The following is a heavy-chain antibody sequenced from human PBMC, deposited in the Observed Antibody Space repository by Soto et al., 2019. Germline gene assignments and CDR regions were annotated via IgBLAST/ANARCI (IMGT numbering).Heavy chain of an antibody. D-gene: IGHD2-2*01. CDR1: GGXFSXYA. V-gene: IGHV1-69*01. Sequence: QVQLVQSGAEVKKPGSSVKVSXKAXGGXFSXYAISWVRQAPGQGLEWMGGIIPISDTTNYAQKFQGRVTITADESTSTAYMELSSLRSEDTAVYYCARSQGSSTSLEIYYYYYYGMDVWGQGTTVTVSS. CDR2: IIPISDTT. J-gene: IGHJ6*02. CDR3: ARSQGSSTSLEIYYYYYYGMDV.